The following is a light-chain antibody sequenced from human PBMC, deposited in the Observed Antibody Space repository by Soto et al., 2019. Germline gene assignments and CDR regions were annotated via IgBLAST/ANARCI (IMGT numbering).Light chain of an antibody. J-gene: IGKJ5*01. CDR1: QSVSSY. Sequence: EIVLTQSPATLSLSPGERATLSCRAGQSVSSYLAWYQQKPGQAPRLLIYDASNRATGIPARFSGSGSGTDFTLTISRLEPEDFAVYYCQQRSNWPLGITFGQGTRLEIK. CDR3: QQRSNWPLGIT. CDR2: DAS. V-gene: IGKV3-11*01.